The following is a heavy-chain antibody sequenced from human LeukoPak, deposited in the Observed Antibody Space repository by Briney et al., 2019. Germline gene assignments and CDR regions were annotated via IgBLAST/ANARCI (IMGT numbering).Heavy chain of an antibody. J-gene: IGHJ4*02. CDR2: IRNDGSNH. Sequence: GGSLRLSCAASGFTFSHHGMHWVRQAPGKGLEWVAFIRNDGSNHYYADSVKGRFTISRDNSKNSLYLQMNSLRAEDTAVYYCARDGEAYGWNYAFDYWGQGTLVTVSS. CDR1: GFTFSHHG. D-gene: IGHD1-7*01. CDR3: ARDGEAYGWNYAFDY. V-gene: IGHV3-30*02.